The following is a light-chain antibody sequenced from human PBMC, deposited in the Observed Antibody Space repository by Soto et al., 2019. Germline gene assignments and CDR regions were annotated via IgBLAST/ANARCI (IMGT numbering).Light chain of an antibody. Sequence: SVLTQPPSVSGAPGQRVTISCTGSSSNIGAGYDVHWYQQLPGTAPKLLIYGNSNRPSGVPDRFSGSKSGTSASLAITGLQAEDEADYYCQSYDSTLSGSVFGGGTKLTLL. J-gene: IGLJ3*02. CDR3: QSYDSTLSGSV. CDR2: GNS. V-gene: IGLV1-40*01. CDR1: SSNIGAGYD.